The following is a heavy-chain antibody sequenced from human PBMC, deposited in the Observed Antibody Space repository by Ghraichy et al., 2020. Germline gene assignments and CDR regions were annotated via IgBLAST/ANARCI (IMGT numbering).Heavy chain of an antibody. J-gene: IGHJ5*02. Sequence: ASVKVSCKASGYTFTSYDINWVRQATGQGLEWMGWMNPNSGNTGYAQKFQGRVTMTRNTSISTAYMELSSLRSEDTAVYYCARGPGEYSGYDLLADPWGQGTLVTVSS. CDR2: MNPNSGNT. V-gene: IGHV1-8*01. CDR1: GYTFTSYD. D-gene: IGHD5-12*01. CDR3: ARGPGEYSGYDLLADP.